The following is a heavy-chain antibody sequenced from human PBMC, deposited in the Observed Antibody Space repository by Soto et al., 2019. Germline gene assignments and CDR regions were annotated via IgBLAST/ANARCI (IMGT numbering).Heavy chain of an antibody. CDR1: GFTFSSYG. J-gene: IGHJ6*02. CDR2: ISYDGSNK. V-gene: IGHV3-30*18. Sequence: SLRLSCAASGFTFSSYGMHWVRRAPGKGLEWVAVISYDGSNKYYADSVKGRFTISRDNSKNTLYLKMNSLRAEDTAVYYCAKGNGVVAANGMDVWGQGTTVTVSS. CDR3: AKGNGVVAANGMDV. D-gene: IGHD2-15*01.